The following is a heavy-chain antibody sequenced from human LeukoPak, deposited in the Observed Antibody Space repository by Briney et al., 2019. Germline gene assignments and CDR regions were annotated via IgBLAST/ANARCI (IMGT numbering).Heavy chain of an antibody. V-gene: IGHV3-48*03. CDR3: AREYTSSFDY. CDR1: GFTFSSYE. CDR2: ISGSGRTI. J-gene: IGHJ4*02. Sequence: PGGSLRLSCAASGFTFSSYEMNWVRQAPGKGLEWVSYISGSGRTIYYADSVKGRFTISRDNAKNSLYLQMNSLRAEDTAVYYCAREYTSSFDYWGQGTLVTVSS. D-gene: IGHD6-6*01.